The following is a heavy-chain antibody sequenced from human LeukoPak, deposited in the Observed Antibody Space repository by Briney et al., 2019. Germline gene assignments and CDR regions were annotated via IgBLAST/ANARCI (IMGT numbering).Heavy chain of an antibody. CDR3: ARGNWNYCNWFDP. D-gene: IGHD1-7*01. CDR2: TYYSGST. J-gene: IGHJ5*02. V-gene: IGHV4-59*01. CDR1: GGSISNYY. Sequence: SETLSLTCTVSGGSISNYYWSWIRQPPGKGLEWIGYTYYSGSTNYIPSLKSRVTISVDTSKNQFSLKLNSVTSADTAVYYCARGNWNYCNWFDPWGQGTLVTVSS.